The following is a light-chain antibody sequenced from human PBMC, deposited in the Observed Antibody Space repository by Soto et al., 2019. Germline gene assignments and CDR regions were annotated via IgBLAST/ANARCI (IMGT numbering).Light chain of an antibody. J-gene: IGKJ3*01. V-gene: IGKV3-20*01. CDR2: GAS. CDR1: QSISSSY. Sequence: EIVLTQSQGTLSFSPGERATLSCRASQSISSSYLGWYQQKSGQAPELLVYGASSSTTGTTDRFNGSGSGTDFTLTISRLGPEDFPVYYCQQYGSSRFTFGPGTKVDIK. CDR3: QQYGSSRFT.